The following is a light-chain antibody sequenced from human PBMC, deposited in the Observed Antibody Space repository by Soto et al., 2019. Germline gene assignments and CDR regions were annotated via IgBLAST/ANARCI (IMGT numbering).Light chain of an antibody. CDR2: EVS. CDR3: CSYGGTFYV. CDR1: SSDVDDYNY. J-gene: IGLJ1*01. Sequence: QSALTQPRSVSGSPGQSVTISCTGTSSDVDDYNYVSWFQQHPGKAPKLMIYEVSERPSGVTDRFSGSKSGNTASLTISGLQAEDEADYYCCSYGGTFYVFGTGTKLTV. V-gene: IGLV2-11*01.